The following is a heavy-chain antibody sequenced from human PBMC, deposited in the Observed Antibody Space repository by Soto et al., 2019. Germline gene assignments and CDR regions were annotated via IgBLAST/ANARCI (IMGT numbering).Heavy chain of an antibody. CDR3: ARTEDFDYYYYGMDV. CDR2: ISAYNGNT. V-gene: IGHV1-18*04. CDR1: GYTFTSYG. Sequence: QVQLVQSGAEVKKPGASVKVSCKASGYTFTSYGISWVRQAPGQGLEWMGWISAYNGNTNYAQKLQGRVTMTTDTSTRTDYMELGSLRSDDTAVYYCARTEDFDYYYYGMDVWGQGTTVTVSS. J-gene: IGHJ6*02. D-gene: IGHD3-3*01.